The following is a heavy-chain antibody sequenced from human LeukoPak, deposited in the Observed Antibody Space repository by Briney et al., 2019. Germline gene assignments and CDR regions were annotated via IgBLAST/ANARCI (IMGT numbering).Heavy chain of an antibody. CDR3: ARVMGGFDI. Sequence: SETLSLTCAVYGGSFSGYYWSWIRQPPGKGLEWIGEINHSGSTNYNPSLKSRVTISVDTSKNQFSLKLSSVTAADTAVYYCARVMGGFDIWGQGTMVTVSS. D-gene: IGHD2-15*01. J-gene: IGHJ3*02. CDR1: GGSFSGYY. CDR2: INHSGST. V-gene: IGHV4-34*01.